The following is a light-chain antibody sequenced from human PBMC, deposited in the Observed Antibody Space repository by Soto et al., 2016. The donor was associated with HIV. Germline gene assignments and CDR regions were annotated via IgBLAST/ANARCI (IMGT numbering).Light chain of an antibody. J-gene: IGKJ2*01. CDR2: KAS. CDR1: QNINNW. CDR3: QQYYSYHT. Sequence: DIQMTQSPSTLSASIGDRVTITCRASQNINNWLAWYQQKPGKAPKFLIYKASNLENGVPSRFSGSGSGTEFTLTISSLQPDDFATYYCQQYYSYHTFGQGTKLEIK. V-gene: IGKV1-5*03.